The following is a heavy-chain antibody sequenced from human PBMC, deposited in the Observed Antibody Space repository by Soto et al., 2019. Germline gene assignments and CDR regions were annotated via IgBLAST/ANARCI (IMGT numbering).Heavy chain of an antibody. Sequence: ASVKVSCKASGYTFTSYGISWVRQAPGQGLEWMGWISAYNGNTNYAQKLQGRVTMTTDTSTSTAYMELRSLRSDDTAVYYCARDSGSGWYRGAFDIWGKGTMVTVSS. D-gene: IGHD6-19*01. J-gene: IGHJ3*02. V-gene: IGHV1-18*01. CDR3: ARDSGSGWYRGAFDI. CDR1: GYTFTSYG. CDR2: ISAYNGNT.